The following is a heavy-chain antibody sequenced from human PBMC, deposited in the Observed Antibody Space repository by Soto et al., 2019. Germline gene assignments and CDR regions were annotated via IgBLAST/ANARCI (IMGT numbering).Heavy chain of an antibody. D-gene: IGHD5-18*01. CDR2: ISSSSSYT. J-gene: IGHJ4*01. V-gene: IGHV3-11*05. Sequence: QVQLVESGGGLVKPGGSLRLSCAASGFTFSDYYMSWIRQAPGKGLEWVSYISSSSSYTNYADSVKVRFTISRDNAKNSPCLQMNSRRAEDTAVYYCAREDGSYGYIGYWGRGTLVTVFS. CDR3: AREDGSYGYIGY. CDR1: GFTFSDYY.